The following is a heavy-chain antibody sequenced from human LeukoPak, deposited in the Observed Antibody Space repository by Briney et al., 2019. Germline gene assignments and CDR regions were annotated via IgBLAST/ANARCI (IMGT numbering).Heavy chain of an antibody. J-gene: IGHJ4*02. Sequence: GGSLRLSCATSGFSFRSYAMNWVRQAPGKGLEWASGIHGSGDSTYYAASVKGRFTISRDNSNNTLFLQMDSLRAEDTALYYCATDLITGGYRFFDYWGQGTLVSVSS. D-gene: IGHD1-26*01. CDR3: ATDLITGGYRFFDY. CDR1: GFSFRSYA. CDR2: IHGSGDST. V-gene: IGHV3-23*01.